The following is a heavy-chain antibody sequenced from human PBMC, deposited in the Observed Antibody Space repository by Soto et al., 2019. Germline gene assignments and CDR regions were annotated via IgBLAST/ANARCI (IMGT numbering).Heavy chain of an antibody. D-gene: IGHD2-15*01. Sequence: ASVKVSCKASEDTFTDYFIHWVRQAPGQGLEWMGWINPNSGVTNFAQKFQGRVSMTRDTSISTAYMELTRLRSDDTAVYYCASVVGSDAYYYYGLDIWGQGTTVTVSS. CDR3: ASVVGSDAYYYYGLDI. V-gene: IGHV1-2*02. CDR1: EDTFTDYF. J-gene: IGHJ6*02. CDR2: INPNSGVT.